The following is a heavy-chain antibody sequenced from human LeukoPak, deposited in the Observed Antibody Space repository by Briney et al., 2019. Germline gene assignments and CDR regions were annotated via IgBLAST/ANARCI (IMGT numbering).Heavy chain of an antibody. CDR1: GFTFSSYW. J-gene: IGHJ6*03. CDR2: IKQDGSEK. CDR3: ANCGYGSGPYQWGYYYYYMDV. D-gene: IGHD3-10*01. V-gene: IGHV3-7*01. Sequence: GGSLRLSCAASGFTFSSYWMSWVRQAPGKGLEWVANIKQDGSEKYYVDSVKGRFTISRDNSKNTLYLQMNSLRAEDTAVYYCANCGYGSGPYQWGYYYYYMDVWGKGTTVTISS.